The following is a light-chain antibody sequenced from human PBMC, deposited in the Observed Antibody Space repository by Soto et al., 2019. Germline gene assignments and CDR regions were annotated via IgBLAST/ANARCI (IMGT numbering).Light chain of an antibody. CDR1: QSFGRW. Sequence: DIQMTQSPSTLSASVGDRVTITCRASQSFGRWLAWYQQKPGKAPELLIYKTSTLERGVPSRFSGSGSGTEFTLTISSLQRDDFATYYCQEYKTGPGYNFGQGTRLEIK. CDR2: KTS. CDR3: QEYKTGPGYN. J-gene: IGKJ2*01. V-gene: IGKV1-5*03.